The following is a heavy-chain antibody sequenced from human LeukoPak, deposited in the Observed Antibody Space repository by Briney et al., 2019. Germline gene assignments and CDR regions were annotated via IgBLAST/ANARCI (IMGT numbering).Heavy chain of an antibody. V-gene: IGHV3-9*01. D-gene: IGHD1-26*01. CDR3: ARDWYPGGKTDY. Sequence: PGRSLRLSCAASGFTFDDYAMHWVRQAPGKGLDWVSGISWNSGSIGYADSVKGRFTISRDNSKNTLYLQMNSLRAEDTAVYYCARDWYPGGKTDYWGQGTLVTVSS. CDR2: ISWNSGSI. J-gene: IGHJ4*02. CDR1: GFTFDDYA.